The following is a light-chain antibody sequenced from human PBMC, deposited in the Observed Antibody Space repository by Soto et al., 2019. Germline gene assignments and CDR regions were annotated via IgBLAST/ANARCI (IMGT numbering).Light chain of an antibody. CDR3: QQRSNWTRT. J-gene: IGKJ1*01. Sequence: TQSPATLSVSPDERATLSCTASQSVISNLAWYQQKPGQAPRLLIYDVSNRATGIPARFSGSGSGTDFTLTISSLEPEDFAVYYCQQRSNWTRTFGQGTKVDIK. CDR1: QSVISN. V-gene: IGKV3-11*01. CDR2: DVS.